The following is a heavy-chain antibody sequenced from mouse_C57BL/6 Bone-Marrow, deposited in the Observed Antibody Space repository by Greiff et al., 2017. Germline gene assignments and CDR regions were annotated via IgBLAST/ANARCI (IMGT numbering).Heavy chain of an antibody. CDR3: ARPDSSGYKFAY. CDR1: DSEVFPIAY. Sequence: VQLQESGSELRSPGSSVKLSCKDFDSEVFPIAYMSWVRQKPGHGFEWIGGILPSIGRTTYGEKFEDKATLDADTLSNTAYLELNSLTSEDSAIYYCARPDSSGYKFAYWGQGTLVTVSA. J-gene: IGHJ3*01. D-gene: IGHD3-2*02. V-gene: IGHV15-2*01. CDR2: ILPSIGRT.